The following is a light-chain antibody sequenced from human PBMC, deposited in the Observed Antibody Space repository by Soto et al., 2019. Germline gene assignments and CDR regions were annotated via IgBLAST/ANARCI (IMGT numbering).Light chain of an antibody. CDR2: GAS. V-gene: IGKV3-20*01. CDR3: QQYGSSPRT. J-gene: IGKJ1*01. CDR1: QSVISNF. Sequence: EIVLAQSPGTLSLSPGERATLSCRASQSVISNFLAWYQQNPGQAPWLLIWGASNRAGGVPDRFSGSGSGTDFTLTISRLEPEDFAVYYCQQYGSSPRTFGQGTKVEI.